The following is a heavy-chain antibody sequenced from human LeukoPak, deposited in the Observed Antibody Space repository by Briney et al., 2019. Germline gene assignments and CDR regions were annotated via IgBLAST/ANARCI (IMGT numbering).Heavy chain of an antibody. V-gene: IGHV4-34*01. CDR2: INHSGST. J-gene: IGHJ4*02. D-gene: IGHD3-22*01. CDR1: GGSFSGYY. Sequence: PSETLSLTCAVYGGSFSGYYWSWIRQPPGKGLEWIGEINHSGSTNYNPSLKSRVTISVDTSKNQFSLKLSSVTAADTAVYYCATTARRYDSSGYYYYWGQGTLVTVSS. CDR3: ATTARRYDSSGYYYY.